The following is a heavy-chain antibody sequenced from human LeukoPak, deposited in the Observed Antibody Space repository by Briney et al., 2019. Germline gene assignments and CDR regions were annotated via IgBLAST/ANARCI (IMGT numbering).Heavy chain of an antibody. CDR2: ISWNSGSI. Sequence: GGSLRLSCAASGFTFDDYAMHWVRQAPGKGLEWVSGISWNSGSIGYADSVKGRFTISRDNAKNSLYLQMNSLRAEDTALYYCAKAGTGYSGYDWFDYWGQGTLVTVSS. J-gene: IGHJ4*02. V-gene: IGHV3-9*01. D-gene: IGHD5-12*01. CDR3: AKAGTGYSGYDWFDY. CDR1: GFTFDDYA.